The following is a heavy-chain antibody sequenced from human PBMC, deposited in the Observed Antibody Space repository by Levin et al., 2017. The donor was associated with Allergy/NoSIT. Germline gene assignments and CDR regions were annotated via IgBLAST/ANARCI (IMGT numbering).Heavy chain of an antibody. J-gene: IGHJ5*02. CDR1: GASVSNGDFS. Sequence: SETLSLTCAVSGASVSNGDFSWSWIRQSPGKGLEWIGYIYHSGSTYYNPSLKSRVIMSVDQSTTQFSLNLTSATAADTAVYYCARRMATFGTNWLDPWGQGTLVTVSS. CDR3: ARRMATFGTNWLDP. D-gene: IGHD5-24*01. V-gene: IGHV4-30-2*06. CDR2: IYHSGST.